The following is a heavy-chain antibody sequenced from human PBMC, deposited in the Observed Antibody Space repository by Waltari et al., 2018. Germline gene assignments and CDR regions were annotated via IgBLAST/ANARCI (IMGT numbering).Heavy chain of an antibody. D-gene: IGHD1-26*01. Sequence: EVQLVESGGGLVQPGGSLRLSWVASGFPFRRFARTWVRQDPGKGLLWVSTISDTGSNTNYAGSVKGRFIISRDNSKNTLYLQMNSLRVEDSAIYYCTKDPDNYGSQGWFDPWGQGTLVTVSS. V-gene: IGHV3-23*04. CDR2: ISDTGSNT. CDR1: GFPFRRFA. CDR3: TKDPDNYGSQGWFDP. J-gene: IGHJ5*02.